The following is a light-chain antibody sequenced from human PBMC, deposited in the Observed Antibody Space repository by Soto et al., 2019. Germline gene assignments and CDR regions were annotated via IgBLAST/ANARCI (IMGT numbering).Light chain of an antibody. V-gene: IGLV1-40*01. CDR1: SSNIGAGYD. Sequence: QSVPTQPPSVSGAPGQRVTISCTGSSSNIGAGYDVHWYQQLPGTAPKLLIYGNSNRPSGVPDRFSGSKSGTSASLAITGLQAEDEADYYCQSYDSSLSGHVFGTGTKVTVL. J-gene: IGLJ1*01. CDR2: GNS. CDR3: QSYDSSLSGHV.